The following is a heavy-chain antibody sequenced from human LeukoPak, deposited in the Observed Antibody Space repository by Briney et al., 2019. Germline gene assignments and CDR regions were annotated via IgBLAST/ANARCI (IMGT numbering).Heavy chain of an antibody. V-gene: IGHV3-23*01. D-gene: IGHD3-3*01. CDR1: GFTFSSYA. Sequence: PGGSLRLSCAASGFTFSSYAMSWVRQAPGKGLERVSAISGSGGSTYYADSVKGRFTISRDNSKNTLYLQMNSLRAEDTAVYYCAKQLRFLEWLLVWEDETVGYGMDVWGQGTTVTVSS. J-gene: IGHJ6*02. CDR3: AKQLRFLEWLLVWEDETVGYGMDV. CDR2: ISGSGGST.